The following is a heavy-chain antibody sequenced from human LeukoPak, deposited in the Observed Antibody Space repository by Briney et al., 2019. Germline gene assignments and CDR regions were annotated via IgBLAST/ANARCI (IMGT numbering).Heavy chain of an antibody. D-gene: IGHD3-22*01. J-gene: IGHJ4*02. CDR1: GFTVSSNY. V-gene: IGHV3-23*01. Sequence: GGSLRLSCAASGFTVSSNYMSWVRQAPGKGLEWVSAISGSGGSTYYADSVKGRFTISRDNSKNTLYLQMNRLRAEDTAVYYCAKASSGYYFTFNYWGQGTLVTVSS. CDR2: ISGSGGST. CDR3: AKASSGYYFTFNY.